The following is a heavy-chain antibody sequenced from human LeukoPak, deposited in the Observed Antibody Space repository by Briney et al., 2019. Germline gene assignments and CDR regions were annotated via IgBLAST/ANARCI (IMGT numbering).Heavy chain of an antibody. CDR3: AKGVTMTVVITPAFDY. Sequence: GGSLRLSCAASGFTFSDYGMSWVRQAPGKGLEWVSAIDSSGGSTYYADSGKGRFTISRENSKNKLYLQMQSLRAGDTAVYYCAKGVTMTVVITPAFDYWGQGTLVTVSS. J-gene: IGHJ4*02. CDR1: GFTFSDYG. CDR2: IDSSGGST. V-gene: IGHV3-23*01. D-gene: IGHD3-22*01.